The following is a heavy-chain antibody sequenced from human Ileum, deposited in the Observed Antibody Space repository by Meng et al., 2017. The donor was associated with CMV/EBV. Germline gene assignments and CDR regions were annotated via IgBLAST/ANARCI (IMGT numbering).Heavy chain of an antibody. CDR1: GFTFSSYT. CDR2: ISGSGGTT. V-gene: IGHV3-23*01. Sequence: GESLKISCAASGFTFSSYTMSWVRQAPGKGLEWVSAISGSGGTTYYADYVKGRFTISRDNSKNTLYLQMNSLRAEDTAVYYCAKLIDYWGQGTLVTVSS. J-gene: IGHJ4*02. CDR3: AKLIDY.